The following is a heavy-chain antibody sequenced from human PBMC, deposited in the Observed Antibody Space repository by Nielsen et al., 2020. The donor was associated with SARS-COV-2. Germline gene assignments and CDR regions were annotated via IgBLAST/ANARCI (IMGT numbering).Heavy chain of an antibody. CDR1: GFTFSIYA. V-gene: IGHV3-23*01. CDR3: AKGDHPRVTYYFDY. CDR2: ISGSGGST. D-gene: IGHD2-21*02. Sequence: LSLTCAASGFTFSIYAMSWVRQAPGKGLEWVSAISGSGGSTYYADSVKGRFTISRDNSKNTLYLQMNSLRAEDTAVYYCAKGDHPRVTYYFDYWGQGTLVTVSS. J-gene: IGHJ4*02.